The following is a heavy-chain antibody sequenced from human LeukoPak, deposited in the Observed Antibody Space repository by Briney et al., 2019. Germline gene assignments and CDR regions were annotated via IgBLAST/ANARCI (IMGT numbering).Heavy chain of an antibody. D-gene: IGHD3-3*01. CDR2: INPTAGNT. CDR3: ARDERLLSFLK. V-gene: IGHV1-46*01. Sequence: GASVKVSCKASGYTFSNYYLHWVRQAPGQGLEWMGLINPTAGNTYYAQRFQGRVTMTRNTSTSTVYMELSSLRSEDTAIYYCARDERLLSFLKWGQGTLVTVSS. J-gene: IGHJ4*02. CDR1: GYTFSNYY.